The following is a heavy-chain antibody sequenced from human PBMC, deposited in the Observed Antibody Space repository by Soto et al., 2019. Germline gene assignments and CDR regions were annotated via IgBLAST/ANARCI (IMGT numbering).Heavy chain of an antibody. D-gene: IGHD3-22*01. Sequence: SETLSLTCAVYGGSFSGYDWSWIRQPPGKGLEWIGEINHSGSTNYNPSLKSRVTISVDTSKNQFSLKLSSVTAADTAVYYCAIKKYYYDSSGYSEFDYWGQGTLVTVSS. J-gene: IGHJ4*02. CDR1: GGSFSGYD. CDR3: AIKKYYYDSSGYSEFDY. CDR2: INHSGST. V-gene: IGHV4-34*01.